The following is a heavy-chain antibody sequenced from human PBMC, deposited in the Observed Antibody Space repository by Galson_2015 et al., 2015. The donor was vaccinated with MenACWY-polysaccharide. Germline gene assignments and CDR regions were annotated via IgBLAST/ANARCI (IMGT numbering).Heavy chain of an antibody. J-gene: IGHJ4*02. D-gene: IGHD1-26*01. CDR1: GYTFTTYA. V-gene: IGHV7-4-1*02. CDR3: ARDPKQKATTEPTVRFDY. Sequence: SVKVSCKASGYTFTTYAMNWVRQAPGQGLEWMGGINTNTGNPTYAQGFTGRFVFSLDASVSTAYLQISSLKAEDTAVYYCARDPKQKATTEPTVRFDYWGQGTRVTVSS. CDR2: INTNTGNP.